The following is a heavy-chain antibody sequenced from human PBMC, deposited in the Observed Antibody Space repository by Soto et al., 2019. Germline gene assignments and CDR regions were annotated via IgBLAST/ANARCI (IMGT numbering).Heavy chain of an antibody. V-gene: IGHV1-18*01. Sequence: QVQLVQSGAEVKKPGASVKVSCKASGYTFIDYGVSWVRQAPGQGLEWMAWISVNNGDTNYAQKFQGRVTMTTDTSTSTAHMEVRSLRSDDTAVYYCARGVTERGYYSYYMDVWGTGTTVTVSS. CDR3: ARGVTERGYYSYYMDV. D-gene: IGHD2-21*02. J-gene: IGHJ6*03. CDR1: GYTFIDYG. CDR2: ISVNNGDT.